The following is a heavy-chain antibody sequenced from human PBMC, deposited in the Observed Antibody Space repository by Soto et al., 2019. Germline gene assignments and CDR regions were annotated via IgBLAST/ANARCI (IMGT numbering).Heavy chain of an antibody. CDR2: INHSGST. D-gene: IGHD3-10*01. V-gene: IGHV4-34*01. J-gene: IGHJ6*02. CDR1: GGSFSGYY. Sequence: SETLSLTCAVYGGSFSGYYWSWIRQPPGKGLEWIGEINHSGSTNYNPSLKSRVTISVDTSKNQFSLKLSSVTAADTAVYYCVRRNGWFGELPENYYYYGMDAWGQGTTVTVSS. CDR3: VRRNGWFGELPENYYYYGMDA.